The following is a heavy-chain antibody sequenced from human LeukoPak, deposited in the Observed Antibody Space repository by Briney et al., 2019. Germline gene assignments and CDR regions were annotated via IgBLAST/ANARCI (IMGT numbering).Heavy chain of an antibody. Sequence: SETLSLTCTVSGYSISSGYYWGWIRQPPGKGLEWIGEIYHSGSTNYNPSLKSRVTISVDKSKNQFSLKLSSVTAADTAVYYCANVVGATVGYYYYGMDVWGQGTTVTVSS. CDR3: ANVVGATVGYYYYGMDV. CDR2: IYHSGST. V-gene: IGHV4-38-2*02. CDR1: GYSISSGYY. D-gene: IGHD1-26*01. J-gene: IGHJ6*02.